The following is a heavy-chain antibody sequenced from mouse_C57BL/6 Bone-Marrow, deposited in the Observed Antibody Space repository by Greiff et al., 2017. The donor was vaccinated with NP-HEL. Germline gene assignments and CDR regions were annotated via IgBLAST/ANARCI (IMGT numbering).Heavy chain of an antibody. CDR1: GYTFTSYW. CDR3: ARLDPYSDYYYFDY. D-gene: IGHD2-12*01. CDR2: IDPSDSET. Sequence: QVQLQQPGAELVRPGSSVKLSCKASGYTFTSYWMHWVKQAPIQGLEWIGNIDPSDSETHYNQKFKDKATFTVDKSSSTAYMQLSSLTSEDAAVYYCARLDPYSDYYYFDYWGQGTTLTVSS. J-gene: IGHJ2*01. V-gene: IGHV1-52*01.